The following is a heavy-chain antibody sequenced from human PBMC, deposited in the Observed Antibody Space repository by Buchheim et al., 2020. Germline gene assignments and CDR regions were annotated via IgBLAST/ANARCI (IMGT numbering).Heavy chain of an antibody. D-gene: IGHD1-1*01. J-gene: IGHJ5*02. Sequence: EVQVVESGGGLVQPGGSLRLSCAASGFTFSTNWMSWVRQAPGKGPEWVANIKEDGSEKYYVDSVKARFSISRDNAKNSVYLQMNSLRAEDTAMYYCARGRGYFYSNEDNWPDPWGQGTL. CDR2: IKEDGSEK. CDR1: GFTFSTNW. V-gene: IGHV3-7*01. CDR3: ARGRGYFYSNEDNWPDP.